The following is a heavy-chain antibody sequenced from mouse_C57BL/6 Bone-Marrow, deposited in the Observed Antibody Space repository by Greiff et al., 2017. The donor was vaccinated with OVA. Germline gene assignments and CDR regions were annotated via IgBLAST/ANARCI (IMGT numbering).Heavy chain of an antibody. V-gene: IGHV1-39*01. CDR1: GYSFTDYN. CDR2: INPNYGTT. Sequence: VKLQQSGPGLVKPGASVKISCTASGYSFTDYNMNWVKQSNGKSLEWFGVINPNYGTTSYNQKIKGKATMTVDQSTSTAYMQLNSVTTEDSAIYYCASNWPFDYWGQGTTLTVSS. D-gene: IGHD4-1*01. J-gene: IGHJ2*01. CDR3: ASNWPFDY.